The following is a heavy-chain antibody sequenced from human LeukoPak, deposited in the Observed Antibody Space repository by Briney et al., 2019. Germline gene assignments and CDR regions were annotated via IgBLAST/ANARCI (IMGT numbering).Heavy chain of an antibody. CDR3: ARGLQWLVKYYFDY. V-gene: IGHV4-34*01. CDR2: INHSGST. Sequence: SETLSLTCAAYGGSFSGYYWSWIRQPPGKGLEWIGEINHSGSTNYNPSLKSRVTISVDTSKNQFSLKLSSVTAADTAVYYCARGLQWLVKYYFDYWGQGTLVTVSS. J-gene: IGHJ4*02. D-gene: IGHD6-19*01. CDR1: GGSFSGYY.